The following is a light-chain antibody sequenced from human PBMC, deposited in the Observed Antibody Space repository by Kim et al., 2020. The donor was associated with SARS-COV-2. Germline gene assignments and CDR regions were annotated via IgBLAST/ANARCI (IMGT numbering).Light chain of an antibody. J-gene: IGKJ2*01. Sequence: ASPGERATHSCRASQSVSDKLAWYQQKPGQDPRLLIYAASVRATGIPARFSGSGSGTELTLTISSPQSEDFAVYYCQQYNYWPYTFGQGTKLEI. CDR3: QQYNYWPYT. CDR1: QSVSDK. V-gene: IGKV3-15*01. CDR2: AAS.